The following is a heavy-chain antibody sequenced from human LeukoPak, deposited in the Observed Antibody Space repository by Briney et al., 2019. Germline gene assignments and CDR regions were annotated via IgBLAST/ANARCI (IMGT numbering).Heavy chain of an antibody. CDR3: ARGEYSSGWYGLIY. V-gene: IGHV4-39*07. D-gene: IGHD6-19*01. J-gene: IGHJ4*02. CDR2: IYYSGST. Sequence: SETLSLTCTVSGGSISSSSYYWGWIRQPPGKGLEWIGSIYYSGSTYYNPSLKSRVTISVDTSKNQFSLKLSSVTAADTAVYYCARGEYSSGWYGLIYWGQGTLVTVSS. CDR1: GGSISSSSYY.